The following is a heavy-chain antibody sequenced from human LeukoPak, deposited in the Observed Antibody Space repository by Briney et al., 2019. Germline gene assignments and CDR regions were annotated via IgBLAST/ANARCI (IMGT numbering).Heavy chain of an antibody. CDR2: IKEGGRGT. V-gene: IGHV3-7*01. CDR3: ARWRGAQSEFVV. J-gene: IGHJ4*02. Sequence: GGSLRLSCAASGFNFGDYAMSWVRQAPGKGLEWVAHIKEGGRGTFYVDSVKGRFTGSRDDARNTVYLQMNSLRAEDTAVYYCARWRGAQSEFVVWGQGTLVTVST. CDR1: GFNFGDYA. D-gene: IGHD3-3*01.